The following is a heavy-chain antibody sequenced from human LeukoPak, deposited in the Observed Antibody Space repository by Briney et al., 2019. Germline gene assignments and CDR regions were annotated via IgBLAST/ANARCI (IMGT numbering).Heavy chain of an antibody. CDR2: IYYSGST. CDR1: GGSITSYY. CDR3: ASAVGNKWYFGKYYMDV. J-gene: IGHJ6*03. V-gene: IGHV4-59*05. Sequence: SETLSLTCTVSGGSITSYYWSWIRQPPGKGLEWIGSIYYSGSTYYNPSLKSRITISVDTSKNQFSLKLSSVTAADTAVYYCASAVGNKWYFGKYYMDVWGKGTTVTISS. D-gene: IGHD3-9*01.